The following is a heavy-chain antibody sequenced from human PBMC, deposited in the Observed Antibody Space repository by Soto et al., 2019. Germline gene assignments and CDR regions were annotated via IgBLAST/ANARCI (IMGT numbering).Heavy chain of an antibody. V-gene: IGHV3-21*01. D-gene: IGHD2-2*02. Sequence: LRLSGVGSGFTFSTCSINWVRQAPGKGLERGSSISSRSDIYYADSVKGRFTISRDNAKNSVSLQMNSLRAEDTAVYSCAREYTARPLAYGLDVWGQGTTVTVSS. CDR2: ISSRSDI. CDR3: AREYTARPLAYGLDV. CDR1: GFTFSTCS. J-gene: IGHJ6*02.